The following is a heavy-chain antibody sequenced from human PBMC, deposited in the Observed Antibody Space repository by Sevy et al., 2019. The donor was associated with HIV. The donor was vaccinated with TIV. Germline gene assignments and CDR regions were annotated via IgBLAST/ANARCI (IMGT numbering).Heavy chain of an antibody. CDR1: GFTFSSYT. CDR2: ISSRSSTI. CDR3: ARTILGPYFDY. D-gene: IGHD2-2*02. J-gene: IGHJ4*02. Sequence: GGSLRLSCAASGFTFSSYTMTWVRQAPGKGLEWVSYISSRSSTIYYADSVKGRVTISRDNAKNSLYLQINSLRAEDTAVSYCARTILGPYFDYWGRGTLVTVSS. V-gene: IGHV3-48*01.